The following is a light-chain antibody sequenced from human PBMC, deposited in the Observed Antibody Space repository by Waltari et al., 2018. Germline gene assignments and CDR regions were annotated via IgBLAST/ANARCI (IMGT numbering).Light chain of an antibody. V-gene: IGKV3-11*01. CDR1: QCVSIY. Sequence: VLTQSPATLSLSPGETATLPCRPSQCVSIYLAWYQQKPGQAPRLLISDASHRATGTPARFSGSGSGTDFTLTISSLEPEDFAVYYCQQRSNWPPYTFGQGTKLEI. CDR3: QQRSNWPPYT. J-gene: IGKJ2*01. CDR2: DAS.